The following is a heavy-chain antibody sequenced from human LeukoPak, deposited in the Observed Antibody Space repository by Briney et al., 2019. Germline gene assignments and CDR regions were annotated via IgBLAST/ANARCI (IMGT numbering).Heavy chain of an antibody. Sequence: SVKVSCKASGGTFSSYAISWVRQAPGQGLEWMGGIIPIFGTANYAQKFQGRVTITADESTSTAYMELSSLRSEDTAVYYCVRDGDYGIEADYWGQGTLVTVSS. CDR2: IIPIFGTA. V-gene: IGHV1-69*13. CDR1: GGTFSSYA. J-gene: IGHJ4*02. CDR3: VRDGDYGIEADY. D-gene: IGHD4-17*01.